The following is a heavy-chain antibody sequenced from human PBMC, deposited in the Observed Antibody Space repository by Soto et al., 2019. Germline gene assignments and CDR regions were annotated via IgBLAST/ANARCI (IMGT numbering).Heavy chain of an antibody. Sequence: QVQLVQSGAEVKKPGASVKVSCKASGYTFTSYGISWVRQAPGQGLEWMGWISAYNGNTNYAQKLQGRFTMTTDTSTSTAYMELRSLRSDDTAVYYCARDLVPYSYGEEDFDYWGQGTLVTVSS. CDR1: GYTFTSYG. CDR2: ISAYNGNT. V-gene: IGHV1-18*04. D-gene: IGHD5-18*01. CDR3: ARDLVPYSYGEEDFDY. J-gene: IGHJ4*02.